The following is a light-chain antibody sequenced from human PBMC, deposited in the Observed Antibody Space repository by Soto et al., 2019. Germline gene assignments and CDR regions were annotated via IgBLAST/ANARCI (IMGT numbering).Light chain of an antibody. CDR3: QQTYSVPLT. V-gene: IGKV1-39*01. Sequence: DIQMTQSPSSLSASVGDRVTITCRASQSISNHLNWFQKKPGKAPNFLIQGASSLQTGVPSRFSGSGSGTDFTLTISSLQPEDFATYYCQQTYSVPLTFGGGTKVGIK. J-gene: IGKJ4*01. CDR2: GAS. CDR1: QSISNH.